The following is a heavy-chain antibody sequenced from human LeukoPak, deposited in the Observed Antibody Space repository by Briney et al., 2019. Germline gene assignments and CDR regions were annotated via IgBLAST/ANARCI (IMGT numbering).Heavy chain of an antibody. D-gene: IGHD6-19*01. CDR1: GYTYTSYG. Sequence: ASVHVSCKSSGYTYTSYGISWVRQAPGQGLEGMGWISPYNGNKNYAQKLQGRVTMTTDTSTSTAYMELRSLRSDDTAVYYCARGSVAVDPSGWFDPWGQGTLVTVSS. CDR2: ISPYNGNK. CDR3: ARGSVAVDPSGWFDP. V-gene: IGHV1-18*01. J-gene: IGHJ5*02.